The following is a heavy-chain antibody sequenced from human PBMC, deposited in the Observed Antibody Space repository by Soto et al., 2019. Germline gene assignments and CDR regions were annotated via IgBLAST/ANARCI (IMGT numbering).Heavy chain of an antibody. V-gene: IGHV4-39*01. CDR2: IHYSGNT. CDR3: ARHSLYGAPFDP. Sequence: QLQLQESGPGLVKPSETLSLTCTVSGVSISRYCYSWGWIRQPPGKGLEWIGSIHYSGNTNHNPSLNRRVTIFVATSKNQSSLRLTSVTAADTAVYYCARHSLYGAPFDPWGQGTLVTVSS. D-gene: IGHD3-10*01. J-gene: IGHJ5*02. CDR1: GVSISRYCYS.